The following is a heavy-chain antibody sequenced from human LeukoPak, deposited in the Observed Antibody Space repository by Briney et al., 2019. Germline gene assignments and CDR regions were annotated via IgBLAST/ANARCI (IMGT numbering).Heavy chain of an antibody. D-gene: IGHD3-22*01. J-gene: IGHJ2*01. V-gene: IGHV3-23*01. CDR3: ATSYYDSSGYLDWYFDL. CDR2: ISGSGGST. CDR1: GFTFSSYA. Sequence: PGGSLRLSCAASGFTFSSYAMSWVRQAPGKGLEWVSAISGSGGSTYYADSVKGRFTLSRDSSKNTLYLQMNNLSAEDTAVYYCATSYYDSSGYLDWYFDLWGRGTLVTVSS.